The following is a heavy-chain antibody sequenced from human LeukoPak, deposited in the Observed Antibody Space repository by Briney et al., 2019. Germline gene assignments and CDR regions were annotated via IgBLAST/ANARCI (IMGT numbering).Heavy chain of an antibody. J-gene: IGHJ5*02. D-gene: IGHD1-1*01. CDR1: GDTVSSNSAG. Sequence: SQTLSLTCVIAGDTVSSNSAGWNWIRLSPSRGLEWLGRTYYRSKWYTDYAVSVQGRITISADTSNNHFSLLVNSVTPEDTAIYFCARDQVTGWFDPWGQGTLVTVSS. CDR3: ARDQVTGWFDP. CDR2: TYYRSKWYT. V-gene: IGHV6-1*01.